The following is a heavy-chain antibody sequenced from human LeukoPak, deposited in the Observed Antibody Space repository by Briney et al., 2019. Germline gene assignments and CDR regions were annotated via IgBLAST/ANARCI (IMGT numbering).Heavy chain of an antibody. CDR3: ARDLNPGIAVARLDY. CDR1: GYTFTGYY. CDR2: INPNSGGT. Sequence: GASVKVSCKASGYTFTGYYMHWVRQAPGQGLEWMGWINPNSGGTNYAQKFQGRVTMTRDMSTSTVYMELSSLRSEDTAVYYCARDLNPGIAVARLDYWGQGTLVTVSS. D-gene: IGHD6-19*01. V-gene: IGHV1-2*02. J-gene: IGHJ4*02.